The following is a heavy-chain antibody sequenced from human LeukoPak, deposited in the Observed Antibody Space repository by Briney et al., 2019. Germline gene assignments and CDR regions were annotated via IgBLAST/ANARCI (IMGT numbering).Heavy chain of an antibody. CDR3: ARASYGSGWLTNWFDP. CDR2: INPNSGGT. D-gene: IGHD6-19*01. CDR1: GYTFTGYY. V-gene: IGHV1-2*06. Sequence: ASVKVSCKASGYTFTGYYMHWVRQAPGQGLEWMGRINPNSGGTNYAQKFQGRVTMTRDTSISTAYMELSGLRSEDTAVYYCARASYGSGWLTNWFDPWGQGTLVTVSS. J-gene: IGHJ5*02.